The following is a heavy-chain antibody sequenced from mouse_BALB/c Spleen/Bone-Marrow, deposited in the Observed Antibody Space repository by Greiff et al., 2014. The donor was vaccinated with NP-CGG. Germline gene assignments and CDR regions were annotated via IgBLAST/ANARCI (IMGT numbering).Heavy chain of an antibody. CDR2: ILPGSGST. D-gene: IGHD3-1*01. V-gene: IGHV1-9*01. CDR3: ARELGLRLAY. CDR1: GYTFSSYW. Sequence: VQLVESGAELMKPGASVKISCKTSGYTFSSYWIEWVKQRPGHGLEWIGEILPGSGSTNSNEKFEGKATFAADTSSNTAYMQLSSLTSEDSAVYYCARELGLRLAYWGQGTLVTVSA. J-gene: IGHJ3*01.